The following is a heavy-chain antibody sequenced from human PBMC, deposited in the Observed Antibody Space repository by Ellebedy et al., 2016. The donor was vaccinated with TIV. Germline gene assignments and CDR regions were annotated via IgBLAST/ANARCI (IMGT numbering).Heavy chain of an antibody. Sequence: GESLKISXAASGFTFSSYAMSWVRQAPGKGLEWVSAISGSGGSTYYADSVKGRFTISRDNSKNTLYLQMNSLRAEDTAVYYCVKRESLVGDSNFDYWGQGTLVTVSS. D-gene: IGHD3-16*01. J-gene: IGHJ4*02. CDR3: VKRESLVGDSNFDY. CDR1: GFTFSSYA. V-gene: IGHV3-23*01. CDR2: ISGSGGST.